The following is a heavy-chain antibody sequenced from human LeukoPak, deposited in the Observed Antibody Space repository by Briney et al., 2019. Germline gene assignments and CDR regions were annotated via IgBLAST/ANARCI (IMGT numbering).Heavy chain of an antibody. D-gene: IGHD5-18*01. CDR2: INHSGST. Sequence: SESLSLTCAVYGLSFSGYYWSWIRQPPGKGLEWIGEINHSGSTNYNPSLKSRVAISVDTSKNQFSLKLSSVTAADTAVYYCASLSENLYSSIPFDYWGQGTLVTVSS. CDR3: ASLSENLYSSIPFDY. J-gene: IGHJ4*02. V-gene: IGHV4-34*01. CDR1: GLSFSGYY.